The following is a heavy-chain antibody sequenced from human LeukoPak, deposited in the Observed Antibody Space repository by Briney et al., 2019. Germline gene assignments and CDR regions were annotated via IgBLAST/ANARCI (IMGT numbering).Heavy chain of an antibody. CDR1: GGSFSGYY. CDR3: ARGRSKYYDSSGRGSFDY. CDR2: INHSGST. Sequence: SETLSLTCAVYGGSFSGYYWSWIRQPPGKGLEWIGEINHSGSTNYNPSLKSRVTISVDTSKNQFSLKLSSVTAADTAVYYCARGRSKYYDSSGRGSFDYWGQGTLVTVSS. D-gene: IGHD3-22*01. V-gene: IGHV4-34*01. J-gene: IGHJ4*02.